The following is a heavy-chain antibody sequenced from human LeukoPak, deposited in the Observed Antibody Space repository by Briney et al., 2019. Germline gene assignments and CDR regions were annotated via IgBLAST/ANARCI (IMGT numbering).Heavy chain of an antibody. D-gene: IGHD6-19*01. CDR2: KYYSGDT. Sequence: SETLSLTCTVSGGSINSSDHYWAWIRQPPGKGLEWIGSKYYSGDTYYSPSLKSRVTISVDTSRNKFALKLNSVTAADTAVYYCASGFAYSSGWTQWDYWGQGTLVTVSS. V-gene: IGHV4-39*01. CDR3: ASGFAYSSGWTQWDY. J-gene: IGHJ4*02. CDR1: GGSINSSDHY.